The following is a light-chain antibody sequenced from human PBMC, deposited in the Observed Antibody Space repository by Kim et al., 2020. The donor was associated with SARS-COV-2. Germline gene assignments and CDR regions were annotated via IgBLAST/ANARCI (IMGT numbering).Light chain of an antibody. J-gene: IGKJ1*01. CDR1: QSISSW. Sequence: DIQMTQSPSTLSASVGDRVTITCRASQSISSWLAWYQQKPGKAPKLLIYDASSLESGVPSRFSGSGSGTEFTLTISSLQPDDFATYYCSRKTFGQGTKVDIK. V-gene: IGKV1-5*01. CDR3: SRKT. CDR2: DAS.